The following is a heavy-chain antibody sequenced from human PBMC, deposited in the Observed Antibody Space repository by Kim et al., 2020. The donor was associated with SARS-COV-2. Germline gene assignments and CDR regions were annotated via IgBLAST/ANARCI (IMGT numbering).Heavy chain of an antibody. CDR3: AREPRGYSYIDP. J-gene: IGHJ5*02. CDR2: ISSSSSYT. Sequence: GGSLRLSCAASGFTFSDYYMSWIRQAPGKGLEWVSYISSSSSYTNYADSVKGRFTISRDNAKNSLYLQMNSLRAEDTAVYYCAREPRGYSYIDPWGQGTLVTVSS. CDR1: GFTFSDYY. V-gene: IGHV3-11*06. D-gene: IGHD5-18*01.